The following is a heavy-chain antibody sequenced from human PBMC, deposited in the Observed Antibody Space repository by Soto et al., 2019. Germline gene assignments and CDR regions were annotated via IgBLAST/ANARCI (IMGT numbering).Heavy chain of an antibody. CDR1: GGSISIYY. V-gene: IGHV4-4*07. Sequence: SETLSLTCTVPGGSISIYYWSWIRQPAGKGLEWIGRIYTSGSTNYNPSLKSRVTMSVDTSKNQFPLKLSSVTAADTAVYYCARESFYGSGWWWFDPWGQGTLVTVSS. CDR2: IYTSGST. CDR3: ARESFYGSGWWWFDP. D-gene: IGHD3-10*01. J-gene: IGHJ5*02.